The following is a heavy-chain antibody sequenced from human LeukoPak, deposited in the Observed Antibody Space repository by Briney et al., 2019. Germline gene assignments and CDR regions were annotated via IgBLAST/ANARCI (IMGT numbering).Heavy chain of an antibody. Sequence: GASVKVSCKASGYTFTSYYMHWVRQAPGQGLEWMGIINPSGGSTSYAQKFQGRVTMTRDTSTSTVYMELSSLRSEDTAVYYCASEPQGEGQTSGYYLNFDYWGQGTLVTVSS. D-gene: IGHD3-22*01. CDR1: GYTFTSYY. V-gene: IGHV1-46*01. CDR3: ASEPQGEGQTSGYYLNFDY. J-gene: IGHJ4*02. CDR2: INPSGGST.